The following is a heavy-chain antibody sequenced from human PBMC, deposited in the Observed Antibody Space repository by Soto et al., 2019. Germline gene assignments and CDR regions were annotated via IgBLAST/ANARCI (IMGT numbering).Heavy chain of an antibody. V-gene: IGHV3-74*01. Sequence: DVQLVESGGGLVQPGGSLRLSCAASGFTFSNSWMHWVRQVSGKGLEWVSRINADGTYTSYADSVKGRFTISRDNAKNTRYLHVNSLRAEDTAVYYCVKVLARGVGVPRFYFDSWGQGALVTVSS. J-gene: IGHJ4*02. D-gene: IGHD2-2*01. CDR3: VKVLARGVGVPRFYFDS. CDR2: INADGTYT. CDR1: GFTFSNSW.